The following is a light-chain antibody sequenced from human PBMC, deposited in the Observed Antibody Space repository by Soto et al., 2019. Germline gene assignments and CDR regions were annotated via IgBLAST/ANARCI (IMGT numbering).Light chain of an antibody. Sequence: DIVMTQSPDSLAVSLGERATINCKSSQSVLYSSNNKNYLAWYQQKPGQPPKLLIYWASTRGSGVPDRFSGSGAGTDFTLTISSLQAEDVGVYYCEQYYSTLVTFGGGTKVEIK. V-gene: IGKV4-1*01. CDR1: QSVLYSSNNKNY. CDR2: WAS. CDR3: EQYYSTLVT. J-gene: IGKJ4*01.